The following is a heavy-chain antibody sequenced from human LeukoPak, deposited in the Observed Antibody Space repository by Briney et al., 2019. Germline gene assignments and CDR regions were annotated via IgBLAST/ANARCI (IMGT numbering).Heavy chain of an antibody. CDR1: GFTFSSYW. CDR2: IKQDGSEK. D-gene: IGHD3-3*01. CDR3: ATAFGVGMSYFDY. J-gene: IGHJ4*02. Sequence: GGSLRLSCAASGFTFSSYWMSWVSQAPGKGREWVANIKQDGSEKYYVDSVKGRFTISRDNAKNSLYLQMNSLRAEDTAVYYCATAFGVGMSYFDYWGQGTLVTVSS. V-gene: IGHV3-7*01.